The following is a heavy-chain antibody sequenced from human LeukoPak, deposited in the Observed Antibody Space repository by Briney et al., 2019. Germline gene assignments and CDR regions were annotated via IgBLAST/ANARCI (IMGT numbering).Heavy chain of an antibody. Sequence: GGSLRLSCAASGFTFSSYAMSWVRQAPGKGLEWVSAISGSGGSTYYADSVKGRFTISRDNAKNSLYLQMNSLRAEDTALYHCARVAAEDYYDSSGYSGIYYFDYWGQGTLVTVSS. V-gene: IGHV3-23*01. J-gene: IGHJ4*02. CDR2: ISGSGGST. D-gene: IGHD3-22*01. CDR3: ARVAAEDYYDSSGYSGIYYFDY. CDR1: GFTFSSYA.